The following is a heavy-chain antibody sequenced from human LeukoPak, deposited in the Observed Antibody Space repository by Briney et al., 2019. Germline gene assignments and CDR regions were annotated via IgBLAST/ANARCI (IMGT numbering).Heavy chain of an antibody. CDR2: IGSSGSVT. D-gene: IGHD4-17*01. J-gene: IGHJ4*02. V-gene: IGHV3-23*01. Sequence: GGSLRLSCAASEFTFSSSAMSWVRQAPGRGLEWVSTIGSSGSVTYYADSVKGRFTISRDNSKSTLYLQMNSLRAEVTAVYYCATDRYYGPIDYWGQGTLVTVSS. CDR3: ATDRYYGPIDY. CDR1: EFTFSSSA.